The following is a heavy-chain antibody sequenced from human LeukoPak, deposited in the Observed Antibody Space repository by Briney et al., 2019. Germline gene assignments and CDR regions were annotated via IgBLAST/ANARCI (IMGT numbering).Heavy chain of an antibody. D-gene: IGHD2-2*01. J-gene: IGHJ6*03. CDR1: GYSISSGYY. V-gene: IGHV4-38-2*02. CDR2: IYHSGST. Sequence: SETLSLTCTVSGYSISSGYYWGWIRQPPGKGLEWIGSIYHSGSTYYNPSLKSRVTISVDTSKNQFSLKLSSVTAADTAVYYCASVNVVPAEIYYYYYYMDVWGKGTTVTVSS. CDR3: ASVNVVPAEIYYYYYYMDV.